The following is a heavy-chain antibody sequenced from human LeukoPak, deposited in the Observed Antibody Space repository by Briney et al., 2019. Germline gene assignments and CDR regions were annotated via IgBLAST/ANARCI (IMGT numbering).Heavy chain of an antibody. V-gene: IGHV3-74*01. CDR2: INPDGSTT. CDR3: ARVRVGAYDFEY. D-gene: IGHD3-10*01. CDR1: GFTLSSYW. J-gene: IGHJ4*02. Sequence: PGGSLRLSCAASGFTLSSYWMHWVRQVPGKGLVWVSRINPDGSTTTYADSVKGRSTISRDNAKNTLYLQMDSLRAEDTAVYYCARVRVGAYDFEYWGQGTLVTVSS.